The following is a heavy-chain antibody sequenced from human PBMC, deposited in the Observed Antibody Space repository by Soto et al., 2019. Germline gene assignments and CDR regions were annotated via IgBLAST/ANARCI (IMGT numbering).Heavy chain of an antibody. Sequence: EVQLVESGGGLVQPGGSLRLSCAGSGFALSSSWMHWVRQDPGKGLVWVSRINFDGSTTDYADSVRGRFTISRDNAKNTLYLEMNSLRVDDTAVYHCARGRRGWYGFDYWGQGTLVTVSS. CDR2: INFDGSTT. J-gene: IGHJ4*02. V-gene: IGHV3-74*01. D-gene: IGHD6-19*01. CDR1: GFALSSSW. CDR3: ARGRRGWYGFDY.